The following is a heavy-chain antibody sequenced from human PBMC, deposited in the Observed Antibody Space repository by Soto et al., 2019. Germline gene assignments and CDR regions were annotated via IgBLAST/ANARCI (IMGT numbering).Heavy chain of an antibody. CDR2: IYPGDSDT. Sequence: EVQLVQSGEEVIKPGESLKISCKGSGYSFTDYWIGWVRQMPGKGLEWMGIIYPGDSDTRYSPSFQGQVTISADKSISTAYVQWSGLKASDTAMYYCARGGIVGSTRSYFDYWGQGTLVTVSS. CDR1: GYSFTDYW. D-gene: IGHD1-26*01. J-gene: IGHJ4*02. CDR3: ARGGIVGSTRSYFDY. V-gene: IGHV5-51*01.